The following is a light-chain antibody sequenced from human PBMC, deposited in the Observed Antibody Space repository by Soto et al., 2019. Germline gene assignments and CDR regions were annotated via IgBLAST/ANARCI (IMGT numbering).Light chain of an antibody. CDR1: QSISSW. J-gene: IGKJ4*01. V-gene: IGKV1-5*01. Sequence: DIQMTQSPSTLSASVGDRVTITCRASQSISSWLAWYQQKPGKAPKLLIYDASSLEGGVPSRFSGSGSGTEFTLTSSSLQPDDFGTYYCQQYNIYPLTFGGGTKVEIK. CDR2: DAS. CDR3: QQYNIYPLT.